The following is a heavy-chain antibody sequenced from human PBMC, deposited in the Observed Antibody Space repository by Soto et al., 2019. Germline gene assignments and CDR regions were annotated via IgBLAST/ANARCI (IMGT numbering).Heavy chain of an antibody. CDR3: VRSGTSSGRFSDY. CDR1: GYTFTSYW. V-gene: IGHV5-51*01. CDR2: NYPSDSDI. D-gene: IGHD2-15*01. J-gene: IGHJ4*02. Sequence: GESLKISCKGSGYTFTSYWIGWVRQMPGEGLEWMGVNYPSDSDIRYSPSFQGKVTISADKSITTAYLQWSSLKAPDTAMYYCVRSGTSSGRFSDYWGQGTLVTVS.